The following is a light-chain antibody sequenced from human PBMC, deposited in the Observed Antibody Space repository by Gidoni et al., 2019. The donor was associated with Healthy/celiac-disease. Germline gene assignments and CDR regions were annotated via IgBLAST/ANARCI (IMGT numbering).Light chain of an antibody. CDR2: DNN. Sequence: QPVLTQPPSVSPAPGQKVTISCSGSSPNIGNNYVSWYQQLPGTAPTLLIYDNNKRPSGIPDRFSGSKSGTSATLGITGRQTGDEADYYCGTWDSSLSALYVFGTGTKVTVL. CDR3: GTWDSSLSALYV. V-gene: IGLV1-51*01. CDR1: SPNIGNNY. J-gene: IGLJ1*01.